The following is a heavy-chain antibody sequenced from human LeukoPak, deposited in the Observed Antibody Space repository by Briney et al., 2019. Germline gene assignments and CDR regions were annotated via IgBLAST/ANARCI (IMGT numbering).Heavy chain of an antibody. J-gene: IGHJ4*02. Sequence: GGSLRLSCAASGFTFSSYAMSWVRQAPGEGLEWVSAISGSGGSTYYADSVKGRFTISRDNSKNTLYLQMNSLRAEDTAVYYCAKDLDYYDSSGYYWNFDYWGQGTLVTVSS. V-gene: IGHV3-23*01. CDR2: ISGSGGST. CDR1: GFTFSSYA. D-gene: IGHD3-22*01. CDR3: AKDLDYYDSSGYYWNFDY.